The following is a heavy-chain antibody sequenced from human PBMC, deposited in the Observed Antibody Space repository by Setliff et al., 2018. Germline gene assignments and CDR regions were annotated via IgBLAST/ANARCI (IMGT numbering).Heavy chain of an antibody. J-gene: IGHJ4*02. CDR1: GVTFSSYA. CDR2: IIPIFGTA. CDR3: ARELPRTIFGVVIDY. D-gene: IGHD3-3*01. Sequence: SVKVSCKASGVTFSSYAISWVRQAPGQGLEWMGRIIPIFGTANYAQKFQGRVTINADKSTSTAYMELSSLRSEDTAVYYCARELPRTIFGVVIDYWGQGTLVTVSS. V-gene: IGHV1-69*06.